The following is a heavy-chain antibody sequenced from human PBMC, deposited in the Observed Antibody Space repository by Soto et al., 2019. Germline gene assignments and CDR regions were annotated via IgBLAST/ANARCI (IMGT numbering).Heavy chain of an antibody. V-gene: IGHV3-15*07. CDR3: AADVPSQGRGEFDY. CDR1: GFTFSSAW. CDR2: IKSKVDGETT. Sequence: EVQLVESGGGLVKSGGSLRVSSAASGFTFSSAWMTWVRQAPGKGLEWVGRIKSKVDGETTDYAAPVKGRLTISRDDSESTLYLQMNSLKSEDTAVYYCAADVPSQGRGEFDYWGQGILVTVSS. J-gene: IGHJ4*02.